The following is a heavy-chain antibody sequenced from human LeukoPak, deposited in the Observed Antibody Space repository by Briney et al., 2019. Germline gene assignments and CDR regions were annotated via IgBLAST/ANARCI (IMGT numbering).Heavy chain of an antibody. CDR2: INLSGGST. V-gene: IGHV1-46*01. CDR1: GYTFTSYH. D-gene: IGHD2-8*01. J-gene: IGHJ4*02. CDR3: ARDYVDDIPMIKDY. Sequence: ASVKVSCTASGYTFTSYHMHWVRQAPGQGLEWMGKINLSGGSTTYAQKFQGRVTMTRDTSTSTVYMELSSLRSEDTAVYYCARDYVDDIPMIKDYWGQGTLVTVSS.